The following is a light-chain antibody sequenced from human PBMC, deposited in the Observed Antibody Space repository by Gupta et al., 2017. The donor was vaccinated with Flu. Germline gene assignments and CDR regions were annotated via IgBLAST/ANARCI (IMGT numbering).Light chain of an antibody. J-gene: IGKJ1*01. V-gene: IGKV2-28*01. Sequence: DIVMTQSPSSLPVTPGEPASISCRSSQSLLHSNGYDYLDWYRQKQGQSPQLLIYLGSNRDYGVPERLSGSGLGKDFTLKSSGGEAEDVGVYYGMQDLLTRTFGQGTKVEIK. CDR3: MQDLLTRT. CDR2: LGS. CDR1: QSLLHSNGYDY.